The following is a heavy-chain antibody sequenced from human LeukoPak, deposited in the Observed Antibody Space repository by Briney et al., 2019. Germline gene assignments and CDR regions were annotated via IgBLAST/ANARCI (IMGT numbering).Heavy chain of an antibody. CDR2: ISAYNGNT. CDR3: ARDNLGFDY. CDR1: GYTFTIFG. D-gene: IGHD7-27*01. Sequence: ASVKVSCKASGYTFTIFGIIWVRQAPGQGLEWMGWISAYNGNTNYAQKVQGRITMTTDRSTSTAYMELRSLRPDDTAVYYCARDNLGFDYWGQGTLVTVS. V-gene: IGHV1-18*01. J-gene: IGHJ4*02.